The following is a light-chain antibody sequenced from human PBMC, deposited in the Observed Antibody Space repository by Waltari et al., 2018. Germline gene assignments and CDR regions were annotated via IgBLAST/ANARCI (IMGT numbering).Light chain of an antibody. Sequence: EIVLTQSPGTLSLSPGERATLACRASQSVSRALAWYQQKPGQAPRLRIYDASRRATGIPDRFSVRVAGTDFSRTITGLEPEDFAVYYCQHYVRVPATFGQGTKVEIK. J-gene: IGKJ1*01. CDR1: QSVSRA. CDR3: QHYVRVPAT. V-gene: IGKV3-20*01. CDR2: DAS.